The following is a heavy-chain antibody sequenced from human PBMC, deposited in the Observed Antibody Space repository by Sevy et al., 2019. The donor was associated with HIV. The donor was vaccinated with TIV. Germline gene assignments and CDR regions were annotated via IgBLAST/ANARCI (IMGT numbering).Heavy chain of an antibody. V-gene: IGHV3-30*18. Sequence: GGSLRLSCAASGFTFSSYGMHWVRQAPGKGLEWVAVISYDGSNKYYADSVKGRFTISIDNSKNTLYLQMNSLIAEDTAMYYCAKGRVLLWFGELLSDFDYWGQGTLVTVSS. CDR1: GFTFSSYG. J-gene: IGHJ4*02. CDR3: AKGRVLLWFGELLSDFDY. CDR2: ISYDGSNK. D-gene: IGHD3-10*01.